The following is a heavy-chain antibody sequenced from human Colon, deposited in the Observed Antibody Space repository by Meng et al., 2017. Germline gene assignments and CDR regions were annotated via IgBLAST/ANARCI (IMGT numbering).Heavy chain of an antibody. CDR3: ARYFYDSRGVTWFDP. CDR2: FYFSGNT. V-gene: IGHV4-31*03. Sequence: QAQLQEAGPGLVNPSQPLSLTCTVSGGSISSGDYYWSWSRQHPGKGLEWIGYFYFSGNTYYNPSLKSRVSISVDTSKNRFSLNLSSVTAADTAVYYCARYFYDSRGVTWFDPWGQGTLVTVSS. D-gene: IGHD3-22*01. J-gene: IGHJ5*02. CDR1: GGSISSGDYY.